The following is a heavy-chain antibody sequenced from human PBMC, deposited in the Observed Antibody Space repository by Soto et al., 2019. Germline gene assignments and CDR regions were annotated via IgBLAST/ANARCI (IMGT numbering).Heavy chain of an antibody. J-gene: IGHJ5*02. Sequence: EVQVVESGGGLVKPGGSLTLSCNFTFSMYSMNWVRQAPGKGLEWVASISSGAAYIKYADSVQGRFTISRDNAKNSVSLQMSGLRVEDTAVYFCTRDEGGSYDSWFHPWGQGTQVTVSA. CDR1: TFSMYS. CDR2: ISSGAAYI. CDR3: TRDEGGSYDSWFHP. D-gene: IGHD1-26*01. V-gene: IGHV3-21*01.